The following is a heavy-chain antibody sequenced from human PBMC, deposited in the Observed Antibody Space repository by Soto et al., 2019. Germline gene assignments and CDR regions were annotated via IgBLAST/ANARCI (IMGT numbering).Heavy chain of an antibody. CDR3: ARHVHDAFDI. CDR2: ISSSNRYT. CDR1: GFTFSDYY. J-gene: IGHJ3*02. Sequence: QVQLVESGGGLVKPGGSLRLSCAASGFTFSDYYMSWIRQAPGKGLEWVSYISSSNRYTNYADSVKGRFTISRDNAKNSLYLQMNSLSAEDTAVYYCARHVHDAFDIWGQGTMVTVSS. V-gene: IGHV3-11*05. D-gene: IGHD3-10*02.